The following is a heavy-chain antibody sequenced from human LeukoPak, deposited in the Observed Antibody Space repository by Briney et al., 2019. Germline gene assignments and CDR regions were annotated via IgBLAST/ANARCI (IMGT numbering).Heavy chain of an antibody. CDR2: ISRSAGS. Sequence: SETLSLTCTVSGYSIGSAYYWGWIRQPPGKGLQWIASISRSAGSYYNPSLKTRVTISLDTSKNQFSLRVTSVTAADTAVYYCAREDYDDSEVAYWGQGTLVTVSS. CDR1: GYSIGSAYY. V-gene: IGHV4-38-2*02. CDR3: AREDYDDSEVAY. J-gene: IGHJ4*02. D-gene: IGHD4-17*01.